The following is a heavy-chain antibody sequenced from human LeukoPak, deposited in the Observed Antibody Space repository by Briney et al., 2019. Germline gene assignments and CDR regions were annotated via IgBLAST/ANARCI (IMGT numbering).Heavy chain of an antibody. V-gene: IGHV3-23*01. D-gene: IGHD3-9*01. Sequence: GGSLRLSCAASGFTFSSYSMNWVRQAPGKGLEWVSAISGSGGSTYYAESVKGRFTISRDNSKNTLYLQMNRLRAEDTAVYYCAKDSSRVYDILTGYHSNDAFDIWGQGTMVTVSS. J-gene: IGHJ3*02. CDR2: ISGSGGST. CDR1: GFTFSSYS. CDR3: AKDSSRVYDILTGYHSNDAFDI.